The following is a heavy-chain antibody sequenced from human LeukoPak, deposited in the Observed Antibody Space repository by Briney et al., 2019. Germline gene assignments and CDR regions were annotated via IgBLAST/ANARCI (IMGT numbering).Heavy chain of an antibody. CDR1: GFTFSSYA. V-gene: IGHV3-23*01. Sequence: SGGSLRLSCAASGFTFSSYAMSWVCQAPGKGLEWVSAISGSGGSTYYADSVKGRFTISRDNSKNTLYLQMNSLRAEDTAVYYCAKMGEDQSDFDYWGQGTLVTVSS. J-gene: IGHJ4*02. D-gene: IGHD3-16*01. CDR2: ISGSGGST. CDR3: AKMGEDQSDFDY.